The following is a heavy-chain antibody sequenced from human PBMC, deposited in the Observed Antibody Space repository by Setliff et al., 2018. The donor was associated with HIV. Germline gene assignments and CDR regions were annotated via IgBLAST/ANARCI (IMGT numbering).Heavy chain of an antibody. J-gene: IGHJ5*01. CDR3: ARGGNSRAAWFDS. V-gene: IGHV4-31*02. CDR2: IHYTGSN. CDR1: GGSITSGGHY. D-gene: IGHD5-12*01. Sequence: PSETLSLTCSVSGGSITSGGHYWSWIRHLPGKGLEWIGYIHYTGSNFYNPSLTDRLTLSVDTSDNQFSLKLTSVTAADTAVYYCARGGNSRAAWFDSWGQGT.